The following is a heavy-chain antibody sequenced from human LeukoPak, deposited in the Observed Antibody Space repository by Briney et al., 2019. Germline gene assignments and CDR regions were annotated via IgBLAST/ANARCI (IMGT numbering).Heavy chain of an antibody. J-gene: IGHJ4*02. CDR3: ARAQYYSDSTGYYYLHY. D-gene: IGHD3-22*01. Sequence: HPGGSLRLSSVGSGFTFSSYHMNWVRQAPGKGLEWVSYISSSSSTIYYADSVKGRFTISRDNAKNSLYLQTNSLRAEDTAVYYCARAQYYSDSTGYYYLHYWGQGTLVTVSS. V-gene: IGHV3-48*01. CDR1: GFTFSSYH. CDR2: ISSSSSTI.